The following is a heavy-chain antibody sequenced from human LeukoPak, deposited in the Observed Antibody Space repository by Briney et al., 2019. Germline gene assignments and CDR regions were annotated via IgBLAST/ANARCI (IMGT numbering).Heavy chain of an antibody. D-gene: IGHD2-15*01. J-gene: IGHJ4*02. CDR2: ISWDGGTT. CDR1: GFTFDDYT. V-gene: IGHV3-43*01. Sequence: GGSLRLSCAASGFTFDDYTMYWVRQAPGKGLEWVSLISWDGGTTYYADSVKGRFTISRDNSKNSLYLQMNSLRTEDTALYYCAKEMVVAAALDYWGQGTRVTVPS. CDR3: AKEMVVAAALDY.